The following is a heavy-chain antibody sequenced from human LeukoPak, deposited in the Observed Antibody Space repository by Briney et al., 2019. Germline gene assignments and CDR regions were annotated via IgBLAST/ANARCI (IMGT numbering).Heavy chain of an antibody. V-gene: IGHV4-30-2*01. J-gene: IGHJ4*02. Sequence: PSETLSLTCTVSGGSISSGGYYWSWIRQPPGKGLEWIGYIYHSGSTYYNPSLKSRVTISVDRSKNQFSLKLSSVTAADTAVYYCARDLHGDKNHYYFDYWGQGTLVTVSS. D-gene: IGHD4-17*01. CDR2: IYHSGST. CDR1: GGSISSGGYY. CDR3: ARDLHGDKNHYYFDY.